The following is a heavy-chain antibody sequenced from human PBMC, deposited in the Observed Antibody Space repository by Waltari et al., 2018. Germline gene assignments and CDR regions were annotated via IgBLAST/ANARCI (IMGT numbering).Heavy chain of an antibody. D-gene: IGHD2-15*01. Sequence: QVQLVEPGGCVVQPGRSLRLSCQAPGFTFRNGIIHWVRQAPGKGVEWVAVMSYDGISTYYADSVKGRFTIGGDESKNTVYLQINSLRPEDTAIYYCAREGGTSGYSGYFDYWGHGTLVTVSS. CDR1: GFTFRNGI. J-gene: IGHJ4*01. CDR2: MSYDGIST. CDR3: AREGGTSGYSGYFDY. V-gene: IGHV3-30*01.